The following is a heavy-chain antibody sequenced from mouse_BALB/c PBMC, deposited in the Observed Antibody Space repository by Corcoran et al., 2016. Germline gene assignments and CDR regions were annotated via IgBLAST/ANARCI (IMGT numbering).Heavy chain of an antibody. V-gene: IGHV3-6*02. D-gene: IGHD1-1*01. CDR1: GYSIPSGYY. CDR3: ATLYYPFDY. J-gene: IGHJ2*01. Sequence: DVQLQESGPGLVKPSQSLSLTCSVTGYSIPSGYYWNWIRQFPGNKLEWMGYISYDGSNNYNPSLKNRISITRDTSKNQFFLKLNSGTTEDTATYYCATLYYPFDYWGQGTTLTVSS. CDR2: ISYDGSN.